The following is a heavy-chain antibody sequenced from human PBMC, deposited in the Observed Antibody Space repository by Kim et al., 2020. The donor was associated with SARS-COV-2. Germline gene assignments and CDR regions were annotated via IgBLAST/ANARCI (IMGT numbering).Heavy chain of an antibody. D-gene: IGHD5-18*01. J-gene: IGHJ6*02. V-gene: IGHV3-73*01. CDR2: IRSKANSYAT. Sequence: GGSLRLSCAASGFTFSGSAMHWVRQASGKGLEWVGRIRSKANSYATAYAASVKGRFTISRDDSKNTAYLQMNSLKTEDSAVYYCTRLGDVDTEGDPEYYYGMDVWGQGTTVTVSS. CDR3: TRLGDVDTEGDPEYYYGMDV. CDR1: GFTFSGSA.